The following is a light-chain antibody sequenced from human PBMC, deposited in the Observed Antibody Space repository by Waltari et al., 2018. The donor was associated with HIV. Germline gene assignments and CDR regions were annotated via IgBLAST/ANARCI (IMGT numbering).Light chain of an antibody. J-gene: IGLJ2*01. CDR3: SSYTTTFI. Sequence: QSALTQPASMSGSPGQSITISCAGPTSDIGPSHSVSWYQQHTDRAPKLFIYDFSYRPPGVDSRFSGSKSGNTASLTISDLRSDDEAVYYCSSYTTTFIFGAGTKVDVL. CDR2: DFS. CDR1: TSDIGPSHS. V-gene: IGLV2-14*03.